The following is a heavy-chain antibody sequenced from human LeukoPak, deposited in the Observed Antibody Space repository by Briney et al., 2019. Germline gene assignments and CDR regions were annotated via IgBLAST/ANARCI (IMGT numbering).Heavy chain of an antibody. J-gene: IGHJ4*02. Sequence: GGSLRLSCAASGFTFSSYEMNWVRQAPGKGLEWVSYISSSGSSIYYADSVKGRFTISRDNAKNSLYLQMNSLRAEDTAVYYCARKYCSSASCLFDCWGQGTLVTVSS. D-gene: IGHD2-2*01. V-gene: IGHV3-48*03. CDR3: ARKYCSSASCLFDC. CDR2: ISSSGSSI. CDR1: GFTFSSYE.